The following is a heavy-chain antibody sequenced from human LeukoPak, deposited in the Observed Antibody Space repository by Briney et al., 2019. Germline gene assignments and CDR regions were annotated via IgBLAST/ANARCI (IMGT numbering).Heavy chain of an antibody. V-gene: IGHV3-7*05. CDR1: GFIFSNYW. Sequence: GGSLRLSCSASGFIFSNYWMSWVRQAPGKGLEWVANIKQDGREKYYVDSVKGRFTVSRDNAKNSLSLQMNSLRAEDTAVYYCARDKSYGDSEDYWGQGTLVTVSS. D-gene: IGHD4-17*01. CDR2: IKQDGREK. J-gene: IGHJ4*02. CDR3: ARDKSYGDSEDY.